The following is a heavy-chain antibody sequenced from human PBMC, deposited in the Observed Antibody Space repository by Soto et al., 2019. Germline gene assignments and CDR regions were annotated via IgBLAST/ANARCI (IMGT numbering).Heavy chain of an antibody. Sequence: EVQLVESGGGLIQPGESLRLSCAASGFTVSISYMSWVRQAPGKGLEWVSTIYRDGITYYADSVEGRFTISRDNSKNTLYIQMTSLRAEDTATYYCARGKGIGWYESSDYWGQGTLVTVSS. CDR2: IYRDGIT. J-gene: IGHJ4*02. V-gene: IGHV3-53*01. D-gene: IGHD6-19*01. CDR3: ARGKGIGWYESSDY. CDR1: GFTVSISY.